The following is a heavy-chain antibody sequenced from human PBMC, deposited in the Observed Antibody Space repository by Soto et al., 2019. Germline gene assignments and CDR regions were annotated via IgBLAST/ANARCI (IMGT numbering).Heavy chain of an antibody. J-gene: IGHJ4*02. CDR1: GFSFSSYW. CDR3: AREGEPYSSGCRKCGAYDF. Sequence: EVQLVESGGGLVQPGGSLRLSCAASGFSFSSYWMRWVRQAPGKGLERVANIKQDGSETDYVQSVKGRLTISRDNASNALYLQLNSLRVEDTAVYYCAREGEPYSSGCRKCGAYDFWGQGNSVAVSS. V-gene: IGHV3-7*01. CDR2: IKQDGSET. D-gene: IGHD6-25*01.